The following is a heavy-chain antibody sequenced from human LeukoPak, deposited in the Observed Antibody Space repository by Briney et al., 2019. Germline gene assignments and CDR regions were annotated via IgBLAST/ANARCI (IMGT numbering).Heavy chain of an antibody. J-gene: IGHJ3*02. D-gene: IGHD3-22*01. CDR2: IYTSGST. CDR1: GGSISSYY. CDR3: ARDGYYYDSSGYHLGAFDI. V-gene: IGHV4-4*07. Sequence: PSETLSLTCTVSGGSISSYYWSWIRQPAGKGLEWIGRIYTSGSTNYNPSLKSRVTMSVDTSKNQFSLKLSSVTAADTAVYYCARDGYYYDSSGYHLGAFDIWGQGTMVTVSS.